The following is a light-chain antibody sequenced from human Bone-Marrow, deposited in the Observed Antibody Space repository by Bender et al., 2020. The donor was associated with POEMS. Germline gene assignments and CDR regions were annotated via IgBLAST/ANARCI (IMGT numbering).Light chain of an antibody. CDR3: CSYAGSSVWV. V-gene: IGLV2-23*02. J-gene: IGLJ3*02. CDR1: RSDIEGSHY. Sequence: QSALTQPASVSGSSGQSITISCTVTRSDIEGSHYVSWYQQYPGEAPKLIIYEVSKRPSGVSNRFSGSKSDNTASLTISGLQAEDEADFYCCSYAGSSVWVFGGGTKLTVL. CDR2: EVS.